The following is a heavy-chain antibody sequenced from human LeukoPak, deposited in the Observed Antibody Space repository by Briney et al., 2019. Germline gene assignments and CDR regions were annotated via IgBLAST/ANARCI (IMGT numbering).Heavy chain of an antibody. Sequence: SETLSLTCTVSGGSISSYYWSWIRQPPGKGLEWIGYIYYSGSTNYNPSLKSRVTISVDTSKNQFSLKLSSVTAADTAVYYCARGVYDSTHYYYYYMDVWGKGTTVTVSS. CDR3: ARGVYDSTHYYYYYMDV. CDR1: GGSISSYY. CDR2: IYYSGST. D-gene: IGHD3-22*01. J-gene: IGHJ6*03. V-gene: IGHV4-59*01.